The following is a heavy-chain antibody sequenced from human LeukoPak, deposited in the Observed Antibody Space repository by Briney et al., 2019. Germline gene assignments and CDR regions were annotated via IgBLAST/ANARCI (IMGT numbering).Heavy chain of an antibody. CDR3: ARESRYCIGDSCYPNAFDV. CDR1: GGTFSSYA. J-gene: IGHJ3*01. CDR2: IIPIFATT. D-gene: IGHD2-15*01. V-gene: IGHV1-69*05. Sequence: SVRVSCKASGGTFSSYAINWVRQAPGQALEWMGRIIPIFATTNYPQKFQARVTITTDESTNTAYMELSSLRSEDTAMYYCARESRYCIGDSCYPNAFDVWGQGTMVTISS.